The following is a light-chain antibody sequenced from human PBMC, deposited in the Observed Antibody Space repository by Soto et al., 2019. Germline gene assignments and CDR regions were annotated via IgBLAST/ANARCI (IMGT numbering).Light chain of an antibody. CDR3: QQRWA. CDR2: DAS. Sequence: ESVLTQVPAAPSLSPGERATLSCRASQSVSSYLAWYQQKPGQAPRLLIYDASNRATGIPARFSGSGSGTDFTLTISSLEPEDFAVYYCQQRWAFGPGTKVDIK. CDR1: QSVSSY. J-gene: IGKJ3*01. V-gene: IGKV3-11*01.